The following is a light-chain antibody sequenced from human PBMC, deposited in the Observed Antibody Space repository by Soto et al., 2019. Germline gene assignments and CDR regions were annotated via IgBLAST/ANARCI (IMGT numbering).Light chain of an antibody. Sequence: QSVLTQPPSVSGAPGQRVTISCTGSSSNIGAGFDVHWYQHLPGTPPKPLIYDNTNRPSGVPDRCSASKSGTSASLAITALQAEDEADYYCQSYDSSLSGWLFGGGTKVTVL. V-gene: IGLV1-40*01. J-gene: IGLJ2*01. CDR1: SSNIGAGFD. CDR2: DNT. CDR3: QSYDSSLSGWL.